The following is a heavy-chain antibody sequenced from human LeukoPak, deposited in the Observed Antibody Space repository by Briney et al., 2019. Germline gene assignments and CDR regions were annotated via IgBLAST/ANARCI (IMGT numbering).Heavy chain of an antibody. V-gene: IGHV3-15*01. CDR1: GFTFINAW. CDR3: TTYNSRDAFDI. D-gene: IGHD2/OR15-2a*01. Sequence: PGGSLRLSCAASGFTFINAWMSWVRQAPAKGLEWVGHIRGKTDGGTTDYAAPVKGRFTISRDDSKNTLNLQMNSLKTEDTAVYYCTTYNSRDAFDIWGQGTMVTVSS. CDR2: IRGKTDGGTT. J-gene: IGHJ3*02.